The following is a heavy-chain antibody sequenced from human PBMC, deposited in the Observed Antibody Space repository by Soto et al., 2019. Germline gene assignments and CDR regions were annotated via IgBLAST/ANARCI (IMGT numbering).Heavy chain of an antibody. CDR2: ISGGGDTT. J-gene: IGHJ4*02. V-gene: IGHV3-23*01. CDR1: GFTFSSYG. Sequence: EVQLLESGGGLVQPGGSLRLPCAASGFTFSSYGISWIRLSPGKGLEWVSVISGGGDTTYYTPSVKGRFTISRDDFRNTLYLQMNSLTTEDTAIYYCTKLRDFVVLPAGILDYWGPGTVVTVSS. CDR3: TKLRDFVVLPAGILDY. D-gene: IGHD2-2*01.